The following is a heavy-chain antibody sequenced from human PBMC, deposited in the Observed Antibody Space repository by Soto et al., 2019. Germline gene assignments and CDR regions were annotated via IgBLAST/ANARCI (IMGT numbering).Heavy chain of an antibody. D-gene: IGHD3-22*01. CDR2: IYYSGST. CDR3: ARDYYDSSGPRFDP. Sequence: SETLSLTCTVSGGSISSSSYYWGWIRQPPGKGLEWIGYIYYSGSTNYNPSLKSRVTISVDTSKNQFSLKLSSVTAADTAVYYCARDYYDSSGPRFDPWGQGTLVTVPS. CDR1: GGSISSSSYY. V-gene: IGHV4-61*01. J-gene: IGHJ5*02.